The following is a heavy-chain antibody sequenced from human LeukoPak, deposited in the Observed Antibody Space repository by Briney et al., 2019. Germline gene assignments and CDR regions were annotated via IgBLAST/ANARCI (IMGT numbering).Heavy chain of an antibody. V-gene: IGHV4-34*01. J-gene: IGHJ4*02. CDR3: ARGLFPRIGYGYLRETPFDY. Sequence: AETLSLTCAVYGGSFSGYYWSWIRQPPGKGLEWIGEINHSGGTNYNPSLKSRVTISVDTSKNQFSLKLSSVTAADTAVYYCARGLFPRIGYGYLRETPFDYWGQGTLVTVSS. CDR2: INHSGGT. D-gene: IGHD5-18*01. CDR1: GGSFSGYY.